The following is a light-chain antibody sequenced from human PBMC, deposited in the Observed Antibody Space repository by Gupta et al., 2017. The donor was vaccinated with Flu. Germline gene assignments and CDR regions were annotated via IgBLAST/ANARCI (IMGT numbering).Light chain of an antibody. V-gene: IGLV2-14*01. CDR1: SSDIGDYKY. CDR3: SSDTNNSHRV. J-gene: IGLJ3*02. Sequence: SITITITGTSSDIGDYKYVSWYQHHPGKTRNLMIYEVSKRPAGVSSRFSGSKSGNTASLTISGRQEEDDADYYGSSDTNNSHRVFGGGTKVTVL. CDR2: EVS.